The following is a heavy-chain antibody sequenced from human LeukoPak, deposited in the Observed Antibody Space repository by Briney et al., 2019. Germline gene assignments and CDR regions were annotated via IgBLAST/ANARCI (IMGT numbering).Heavy chain of an antibody. Sequence: ASVKVSCKASGCTFTSYGISWVRQAPGQGLEWMGWISAYNGNTNYAQKLQGRVTMTTDTSTSTAYMELRSLRSDDTAVYYCARLGRYSGSRGAFDIWGQGTMVTVSS. CDR1: GCTFTSYG. CDR2: ISAYNGNT. J-gene: IGHJ3*02. D-gene: IGHD1-26*01. V-gene: IGHV1-18*01. CDR3: ARLGRYSGSRGAFDI.